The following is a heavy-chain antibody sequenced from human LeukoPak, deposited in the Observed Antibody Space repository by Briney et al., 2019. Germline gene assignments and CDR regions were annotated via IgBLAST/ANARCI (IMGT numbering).Heavy chain of an antibody. CDR2: IYSGGST. CDR3: ASISSSSYYFDY. V-gene: IGHV3-53*01. D-gene: IGHD6-13*01. CDR1: GFTVSSNY. J-gene: IGHJ4*02. Sequence: PGGSLRLSCAASGFTVSSNYMSWVRQAPGKGLEWVSVIYSGGSTYYADSVKGRFTISRDNSKNTLYLQMNSLRAEDTAVFYCASISSSSYYFDYWGQGTLVTVSS.